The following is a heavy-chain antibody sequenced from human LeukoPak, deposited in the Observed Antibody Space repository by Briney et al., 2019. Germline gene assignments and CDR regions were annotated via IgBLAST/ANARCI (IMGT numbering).Heavy chain of an antibody. CDR2: INPNSGGT. D-gene: IGHD3-22*01. J-gene: IGHJ4*02. Sequence: ASVKVSCKASGYTFTGYYMHWVRPAPGQGLEWMGWINPNSGGTNYAQKFQGRVTMTRDTSISTAYMELSRLRSDDTAVYYCARDRYDSSGYYSDPYFDYWGQGTLVTVSS. CDR3: ARDRYDSSGYYSDPYFDY. CDR1: GYTFTGYY. V-gene: IGHV1-2*02.